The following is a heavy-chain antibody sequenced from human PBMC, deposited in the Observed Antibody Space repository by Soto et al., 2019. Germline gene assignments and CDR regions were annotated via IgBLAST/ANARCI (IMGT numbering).Heavy chain of an antibody. J-gene: IGHJ4*02. D-gene: IGHD5-12*01. CDR1: GFSFSSYA. CDR3: AKGSIQYSASIDY. V-gene: IGHV3-23*01. Sequence: EVELLESGGGLIHPGESLRLSCAESGFSFSSYAMIWVRQAPGKGLEWVSVMSASGGTSYFADSVKGRFSMSRDNSKNMFYLEMNSLRAEDTAIYFCAKGSIQYSASIDYWGQGTLVSVSS. CDR2: MSASGGTS.